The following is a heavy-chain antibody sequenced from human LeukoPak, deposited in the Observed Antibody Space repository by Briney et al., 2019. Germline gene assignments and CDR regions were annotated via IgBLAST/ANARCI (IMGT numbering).Heavy chain of an antibody. CDR3: ASRYCSSTSCGRAFYY. J-gene: IGHJ4*02. D-gene: IGHD2-2*01. CDR2: IIPIFGTA. V-gene: IGHV1-69*01. CDR1: GGTFSSYA. Sequence: VASVKVSCKASGGTFSSYAISWVRQAPGQGLEWMGGIIPIFGTANYAQKFQGRVTNTADESTSTAYMELSSLRSEDTAVYYCASRYCSSTSCGRAFYYWGQGTLVTVSS.